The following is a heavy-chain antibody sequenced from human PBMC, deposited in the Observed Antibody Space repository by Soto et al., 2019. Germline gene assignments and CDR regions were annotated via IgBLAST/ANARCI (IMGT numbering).Heavy chain of an antibody. V-gene: IGHV3-21*01. CDR3: ARGVPAAPVGYNWFDS. CDR1: GFKFSTYS. D-gene: IGHD2-2*01. J-gene: IGHJ5*01. Sequence: GGSLRLSCEISGFKFSTYSMNWVRQAPGGGLEWLSSISSSSTYIYYADSVRGRFTISRDNAKSSLYLQMNGLRADDTALYYCARGVPAAPVGYNWFDSWGRGALVTVSS. CDR2: ISSSSTYI.